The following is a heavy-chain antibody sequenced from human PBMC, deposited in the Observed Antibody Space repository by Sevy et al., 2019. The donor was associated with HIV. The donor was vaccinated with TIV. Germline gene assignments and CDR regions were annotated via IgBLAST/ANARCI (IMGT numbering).Heavy chain of an antibody. J-gene: IGHJ4*02. CDR2: IPYDGSNK. D-gene: IGHD6-19*01. CDR3: AKDHSSGQGV. CDR1: GFTFSSDG. V-gene: IGHV3-30*18. Sequence: EGSLRLSCAASGFTFSSDGMHWVRQAPGKALEWVAVIPYDGSNKYYADSVKGRFTISRDNSKNTLYLQMNSLRAEDTAVYYYAKDHSSGQGVWGQGTLVTVSS.